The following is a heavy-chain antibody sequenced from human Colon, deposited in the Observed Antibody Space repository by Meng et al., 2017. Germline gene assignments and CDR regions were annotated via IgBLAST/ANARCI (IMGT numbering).Heavy chain of an antibody. CDR2: IYSGGST. D-gene: IGHD1-26*01. CDR3: ARDRLRGYWRWFYP. Sequence: GGSLRLSCAASGFTVSSNYMSWVRQAPGKGLEWVSVIYSGGSTYYADSVKGRFTISRDNSKNTLYLQMNSLRAEDTAVYYCARDRLRGYWRWFYPWGQGTLVTVSS. V-gene: IGHV3-53*01. CDR1: GFTVSSNY. J-gene: IGHJ5*02.